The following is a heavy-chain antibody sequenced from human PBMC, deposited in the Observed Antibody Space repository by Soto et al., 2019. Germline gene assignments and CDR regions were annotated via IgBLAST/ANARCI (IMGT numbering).Heavy chain of an antibody. J-gene: IGHJ6*02. V-gene: IGHV3-30-3*01. D-gene: IGHD1-26*01. CDR3: ARGDSGSYSEPYYYYGMDV. CDR2: VSYDGSNI. CDR1: GFTISSYA. Sequence: QVQLVESGGGVVQPGRSLRLSCAASGFTISSYAMHRVRQAPGKGLEWVAVVSYDGSNIYYADSVKGRFTISRVNSKNTLYLQMNSLIDEDTAVYYCARGDSGSYSEPYYYYGMDVWGQGTTVTVSS.